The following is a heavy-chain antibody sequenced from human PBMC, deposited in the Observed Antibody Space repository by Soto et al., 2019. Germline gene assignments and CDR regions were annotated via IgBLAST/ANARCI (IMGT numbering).Heavy chain of an antibody. V-gene: IGHV6-1*01. J-gene: IGHJ4*02. D-gene: IGHD3-3*01. Sequence: SQTDSLTCAISGDSVSSNSAAWNWIRQSPSRGLEWLGRTYYRSKWYNDYAVSVKSRITINPDTSKNQFSLQLNSVTPEDTAVYYCARGLRFLGWLHLSNYFGYWGQGPLGTVSS. CDR3: ARGLRFLGWLHLSNYFGY. CDR2: TYYRSKWYN. CDR1: GDSVSSNSAA.